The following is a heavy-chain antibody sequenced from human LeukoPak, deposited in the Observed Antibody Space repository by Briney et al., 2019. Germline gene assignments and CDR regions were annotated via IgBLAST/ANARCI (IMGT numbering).Heavy chain of an antibody. CDR1: GCTISNYR. CDR3: AKSECDPWH. D-gene: IGHD3-3*01. V-gene: IGHV3-7*02. CDR2: IKPDGSVI. Sequence: GGSLRLSCAASGCTISNYRMAWGRQAPGRGLEWVASIKPDGSVIYYGDSVKGRFTLSRDNTKNALHLQMNSLRAEDTAMYYSAKSECDPWHWRQGNLVTVSS. J-gene: IGHJ4*02.